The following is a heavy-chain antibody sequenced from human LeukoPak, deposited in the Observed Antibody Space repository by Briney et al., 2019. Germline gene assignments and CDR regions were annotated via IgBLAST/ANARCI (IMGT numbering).Heavy chain of an antibody. CDR2: ISGSGGST. CDR3: AKDISGWYGSFAFDI. V-gene: IGHV3-23*01. D-gene: IGHD6-19*01. CDR1: GFTFSNYG. J-gene: IGHJ3*02. Sequence: GGSLRLSCAASGFTFSNYGMHWVRQAPGKGLEWVSAISGSGGSTYYADSVKGRFTISRDNSKNTLYLQMNSLRAEDTAVYYCAKDISGWYGSFAFDIWGQGTMVTVSS.